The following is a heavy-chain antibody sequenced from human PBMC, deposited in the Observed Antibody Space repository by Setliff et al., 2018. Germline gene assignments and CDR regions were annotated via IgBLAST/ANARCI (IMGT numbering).Heavy chain of an antibody. J-gene: IGHJ6*03. CDR2: INHSGST. V-gene: IGHV4-34*01. CDR3: ASQLGGYCSGGSCYSYYYYYMDV. CDR1: GVSFSGYY. D-gene: IGHD2-15*01. Sequence: PSETLSLTCAVYGVSFSGYYWSWIRQPPGKGLEWIGEINHSGSTNYNPSLKSRVTISVDTSKNQFSLRLSSLTAADTAVYYCASQLGGYCSGGSCYSYYYYYMDVWGKGTTVTVSS.